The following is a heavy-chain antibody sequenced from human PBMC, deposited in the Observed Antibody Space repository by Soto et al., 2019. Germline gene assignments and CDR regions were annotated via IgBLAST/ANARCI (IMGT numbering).Heavy chain of an antibody. CDR1: GGTFSSYA. J-gene: IGHJ6*02. CDR2: IIPIFGTA. CDR3: ALHPKSIAVAGTVGLVRYYYYYGMDV. Sequence: GASVKVSCKASGGTFSSYAISWVRQAPGQGLEWMGGIIPIFGTANYAQKLQGRVTITADESTSTAYMELSSLRSEDTAVYYCALHPKSIAVAGTVGLVRYYYYYGMDVWGQGTTVTVSS. D-gene: IGHD6-19*01. V-gene: IGHV1-69*13.